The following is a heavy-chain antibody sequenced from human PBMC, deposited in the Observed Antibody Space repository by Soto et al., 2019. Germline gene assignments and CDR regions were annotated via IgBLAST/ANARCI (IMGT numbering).Heavy chain of an antibody. CDR2: ISYDGSNK. CDR1: RFTFSSYA. J-gene: IGHJ5*02. V-gene: IGHV3-30-3*01. CDR3: ATGPGGGDYPVCSA. D-gene: IGHD4-17*01. Sequence: QVQLVESGGGVVQPGRSLRLSCAASRFTFSSYAMHWVRQAPGKGLEWVAVISYDGSNKYYADSVKGRFTISRDNSKNTLYLQMNSLRAEDTAVYYCATGPGGGDYPVCSAWGQGTLVTVSS.